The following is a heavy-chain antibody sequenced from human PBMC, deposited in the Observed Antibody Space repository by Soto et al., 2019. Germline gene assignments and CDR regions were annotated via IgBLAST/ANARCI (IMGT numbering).Heavy chain of an antibody. Sequence: QLQLLESGPGLVKSSETLSLTCAVSGASISSDNNFWAWIRQPPGRGLEWIGSIYYAGGTYYNPSLKSRVTISVDASKDQFSLRLNSVTAADTAVYYCASEGFPRKYYCDHWGQGALVTVSS. J-gene: IGHJ4*02. CDR3: ASEGFPRKYYCDH. CDR2: IYYAGGT. CDR1: GASISSDNNF. V-gene: IGHV4-39*01.